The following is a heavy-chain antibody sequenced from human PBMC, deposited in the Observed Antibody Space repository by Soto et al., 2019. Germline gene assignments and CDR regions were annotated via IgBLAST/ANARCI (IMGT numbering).Heavy chain of an antibody. D-gene: IGHD6-19*01. Sequence: PSETLSLTCTVSGASISSYYWSWIRQPAGKGLEWIGRVYSSGSTNYNPSLKSRVTMSVDTSKSQFSLKLTSVTAADTAIYYCATLHSSGPKHYYYNVDVWGQGTTVTVSS. CDR2: VYSSGST. V-gene: IGHV4-4*07. CDR1: GASISSYY. J-gene: IGHJ6*02. CDR3: ATLHSSGPKHYYYNVDV.